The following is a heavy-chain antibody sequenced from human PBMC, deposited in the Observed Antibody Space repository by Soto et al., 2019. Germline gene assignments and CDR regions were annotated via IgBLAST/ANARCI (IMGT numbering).Heavy chain of an antibody. CDR1: CCSISSHY. CDR2: IYYSGST. Sequence: SETRSLTCTVSCCSISSHYWSWIRQPPGKGLEWIGYIYYSGSTNYNPSLKSRVTISVDTSKNQFSLKLSSVTAADTAVYYCARVWGGAFDIWGQGTMVT. CDR3: ARVWGGAFDI. D-gene: IGHD3-10*01. J-gene: IGHJ3*02. V-gene: IGHV4-59*11.